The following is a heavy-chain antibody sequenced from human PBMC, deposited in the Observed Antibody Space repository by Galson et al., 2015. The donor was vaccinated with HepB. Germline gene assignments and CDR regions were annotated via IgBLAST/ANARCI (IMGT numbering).Heavy chain of an antibody. CDR1: GVSISSNF. J-gene: IGHJ5*01. D-gene: IGHD3-10*01. CDR3: ARYSGSGSSTRFDS. CDR2: ISSSGSP. Sequence: ETLSLTCAVSGVSISSNFWTWIRQPPGKGLEWVGYISSSGSPNYNASLESRVTISLDTSKNQFSLKLSFVTAADTAVYYCARYSGSGSSTRFDSWGQGTLVTVSS. V-gene: IGHV4-4*08.